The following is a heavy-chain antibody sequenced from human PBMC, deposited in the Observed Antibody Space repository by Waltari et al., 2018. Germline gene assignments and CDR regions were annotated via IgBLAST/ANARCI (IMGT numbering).Heavy chain of an antibody. CDR2: NNQRGST. J-gene: IGHJ4*02. CDR1: GGSFSGYY. D-gene: IGHD2-2*01. V-gene: IGHV4-34*01. CDR3: ARGRADIVVVPAAIPFDY. Sequence: QVQLQQWGAGLLKPSETLSLTCAVYGGSFSGYYWSWIRQPPGKGLEWIGENNQRGSTNSNPSVKGRVTISVETSKSHCSLKLSSVTAADTAVYYCARGRADIVVVPAAIPFDYWGQGTLVTVSS.